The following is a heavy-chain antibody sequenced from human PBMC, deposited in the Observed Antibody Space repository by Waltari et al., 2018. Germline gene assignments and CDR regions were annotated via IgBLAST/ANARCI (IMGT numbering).Heavy chain of an antibody. V-gene: IGHV3-48*04. J-gene: IGHJ3*02. CDR1: GFTFRDFS. D-gene: IGHD5-12*01. Sequence: EVQLVESGGGLVQPGGSLRLSCAASGFTFRDFSMNWVRQAPGSGVEWFYNIYSTGSTIYYADSVKGRFTISRDNAQNSLYLQMNSLRADDTAVYYCARGYRKAFDIWGQGTMVTVSS. CDR3: ARGYRKAFDI. CDR2: IYSTGSTI.